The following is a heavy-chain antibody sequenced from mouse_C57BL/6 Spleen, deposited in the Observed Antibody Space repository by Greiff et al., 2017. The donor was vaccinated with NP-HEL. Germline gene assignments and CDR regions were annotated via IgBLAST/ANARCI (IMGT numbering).Heavy chain of an antibody. CDR1: GFNINDYD. V-gene: IGHV14-2*01. CDR3: ARYLTAVGAPCAMDD. Sequence: VQLMQSGAELVKPGASVTLSCTASGFNINDYDMHWVKQRPEQGLEWIGRIDPEDGETKYAPKFQGKATITADKSSNTAYLQLRSLTSEDTAVYYCARYLTAVGAPCAMDDRGEGTSVTV. CDR2: IDPEDGET. J-gene: IGHJ4*01. D-gene: IGHD1-1*01.